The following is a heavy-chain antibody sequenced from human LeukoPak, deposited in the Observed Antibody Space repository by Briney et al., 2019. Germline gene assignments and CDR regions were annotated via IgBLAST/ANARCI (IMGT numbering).Heavy chain of an antibody. J-gene: IGHJ4*02. CDR1: GFTFSSYW. CDR2: INQDESAK. CDR3: ARYWSSWSADY. D-gene: IGHD6-13*01. V-gene: IGHV3-7*01. Sequence: GGSLRLSCVVSGFTFSSYWMGWVRQAPGKGLEWVANINQDESAKFYVDSVKGRFTISRDNAKNSLYLQMNSLRAEDSAVYYCARYWSSWSADYWGQGTLVTVSS.